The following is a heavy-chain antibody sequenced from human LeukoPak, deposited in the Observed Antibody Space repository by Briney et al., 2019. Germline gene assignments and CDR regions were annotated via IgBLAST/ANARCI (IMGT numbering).Heavy chain of an antibody. CDR1: GYTFTSYG. CDR3: ARDKSGSGSYYWYYYYYYMDV. Sequence: ASVKVSCKASGYTFTSYGISWVRQAPGQGLEWIGWISAYNGNTNYAQKLQGRVTMTTDTSTSTAYMELRSLRSDDTAVYYCARDKSGSGSYYWYYYYYYMDVWGKGTTVTVSS. V-gene: IGHV1-18*01. J-gene: IGHJ6*03. CDR2: ISAYNGNT. D-gene: IGHD3-10*01.